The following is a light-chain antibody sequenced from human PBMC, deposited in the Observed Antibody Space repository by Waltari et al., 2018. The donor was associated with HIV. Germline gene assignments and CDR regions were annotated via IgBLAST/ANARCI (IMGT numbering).Light chain of an antibody. V-gene: IGLV2-23*02. Sequence: QSALTQPASVSGSPGPSITISCPGTSSDVGSYNFVSWYQQHPGKAPKLMIYEVSKRPSGVSNRFSGSKSGNTASLTISGLQAEDEADYYCCSYAGSSTWVFGGGTKLTVL. CDR1: SSDVGSYNF. CDR3: CSYAGSSTWV. J-gene: IGLJ3*02. CDR2: EVS.